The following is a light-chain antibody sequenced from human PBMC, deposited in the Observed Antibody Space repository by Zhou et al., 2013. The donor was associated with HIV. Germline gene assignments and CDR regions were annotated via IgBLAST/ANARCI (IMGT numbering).Light chain of an antibody. CDR1: QGISNY. CDR2: AAS. CDR3: QQSYSVPPT. J-gene: IGKJ2*01. V-gene: IGKV1-27*01. Sequence: DIQMTQSPSSLSASVGDRVTITCRASQGISNYLAWYQQRPGKVPKLLIYAASTLHSGVPSRFSGSGSGADFTLTINSLQPEDFATYFCQQSYSVPPTFGQGTKLEI.